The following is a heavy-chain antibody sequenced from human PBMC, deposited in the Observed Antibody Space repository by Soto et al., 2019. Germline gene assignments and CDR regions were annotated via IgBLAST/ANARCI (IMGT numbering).Heavy chain of an antibody. CDR1: GGTFSSYA. J-gene: IGHJ4*02. Sequence: QVQLVQSGAEVKKPGSSVKVSCKASGGTFSSYAISWVRQAPGQGLEWMGGIIPIFGTANYAQKFQGRVTITADKSTSTAYMELSSLRSEDTAVYYCARDKLAMITFGGDVGRGYLDYWGQGTLVTVSS. D-gene: IGHD3-16*01. CDR3: ARDKLAMITFGGDVGRGYLDY. V-gene: IGHV1-69*06. CDR2: IIPIFGTA.